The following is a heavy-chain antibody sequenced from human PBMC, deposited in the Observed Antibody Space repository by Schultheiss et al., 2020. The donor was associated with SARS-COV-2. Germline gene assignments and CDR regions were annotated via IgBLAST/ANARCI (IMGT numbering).Heavy chain of an antibody. J-gene: IGHJ6*02. D-gene: IGHD2-2*02. CDR1: GFTFSSYG. CDR2: ISYDGSNK. V-gene: IGHV3-30*03. Sequence: GGSLRLPCAASGFTFSSYGMHWVRQAPGKGLEWVAVISYDGSNKYHADSVKGRFTIYRDNSINTLYLQMNRLRAEDTAVYYCARDRAIEYGMDVWGQGTTVTVSS. CDR3: ARDRAIEYGMDV.